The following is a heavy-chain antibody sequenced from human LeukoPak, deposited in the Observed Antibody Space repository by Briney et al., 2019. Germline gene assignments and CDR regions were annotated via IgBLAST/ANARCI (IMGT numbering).Heavy chain of an antibody. V-gene: IGHV4-4*07. CDR3: ASLTRIAAAGTFDY. D-gene: IGHD6-13*01. CDR1: GGSISSYY. J-gene: IGHJ4*02. Sequence: SETLSLTCTVSGGSISSYYWSWIRQPAGKGLEWIGRIYTSGSTNYNPSLKSRVTMSVDTSKNQFSLKLSSVTAADTAVYYCASLTRIAAAGTFDYWGQGTLVTVSS. CDR2: IYTSGST.